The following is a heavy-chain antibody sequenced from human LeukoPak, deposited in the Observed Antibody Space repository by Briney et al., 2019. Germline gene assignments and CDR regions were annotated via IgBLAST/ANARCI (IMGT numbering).Heavy chain of an antibody. Sequence: PSETLSLTCTVSGGSISSYYWSWIRQHPGKGLEWIGYIYYSGSTYYNPSLKSRVTISVDTSKNQFSLKLSSVTAADTAVYYCARTHSGSGYYQSWGQGTMVTVSS. J-gene: IGHJ3*01. D-gene: IGHD3-22*01. CDR1: GGSISSYY. CDR2: IYYSGST. CDR3: ARTHSGSGYYQS. V-gene: IGHV4-59*06.